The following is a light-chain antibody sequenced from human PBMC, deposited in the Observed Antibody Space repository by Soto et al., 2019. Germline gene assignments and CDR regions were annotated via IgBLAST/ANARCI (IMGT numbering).Light chain of an antibody. V-gene: IGKV3-20*01. Sequence: EIVLTQSPGTLSLSPGERATLSCRASQSVSSSYLAWYQQKPGQAPRLLIYGASSRATGIPDRFSGSGSGTDFPLTISRLEPEDVAVYYCQQYGSSFTFGPGTNVDIK. CDR3: QQYGSSFT. CDR2: GAS. CDR1: QSVSSSY. J-gene: IGKJ3*01.